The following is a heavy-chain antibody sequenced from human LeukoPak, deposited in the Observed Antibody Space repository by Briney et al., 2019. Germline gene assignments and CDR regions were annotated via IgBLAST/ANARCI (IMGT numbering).Heavy chain of an antibody. J-gene: IGHJ3*02. CDR2: ISAYNGNT. CDR1: GYTFTSCG. D-gene: IGHD3-22*01. V-gene: IGHV1-18*01. CDR3: ARITYYYDSSGSYAFDI. Sequence: ASVKVSCKASGYTFTSCGISWVRQAPGQGLEWMGWISAYNGNTNYAQKLQGRVTMTTDTSTSTAYMELRSLRSDDTAVYYCARITYYYDSSGSYAFDIWGQGTMVTVSS.